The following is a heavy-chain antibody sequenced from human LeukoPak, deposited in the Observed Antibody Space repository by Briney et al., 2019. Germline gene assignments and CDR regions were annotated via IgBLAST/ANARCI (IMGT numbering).Heavy chain of an antibody. Sequence: PGGSLRLSCAASGFNFSDYYMSWIRQAPGKGLEWFSYISSGGSTIFSADSVKGRFTISRDNAKNSLYLHMNSLRAEDTAVYYCARDLATSGWDRAYDYGIEVWGQGTTVTVSS. V-gene: IGHV3-11*01. J-gene: IGHJ6*02. CDR2: ISSGGSTI. D-gene: IGHD2-2*01. CDR3: ARDLATSGWDRAYDYGIEV. CDR1: GFNFSDYY.